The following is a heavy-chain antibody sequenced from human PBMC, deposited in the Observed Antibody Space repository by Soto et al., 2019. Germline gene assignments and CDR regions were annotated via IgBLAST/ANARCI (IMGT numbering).Heavy chain of an antibody. CDR3: GWWSIAAQNWFDP. CDR1: GYTLTSYD. Sequence: ASVKVYCKASGYTLTSYDIDWVRQATGQGLEWMGWMTPNSGNTGYAQKFQGRVTMTRNTSISTAYMELSSLGSEDTAVYYCGWWSIAAQNWFDPRGQRTLVTVSS. J-gene: IGHJ5*02. V-gene: IGHV1-8*01. D-gene: IGHD6-6*01. CDR2: MTPNSGNT.